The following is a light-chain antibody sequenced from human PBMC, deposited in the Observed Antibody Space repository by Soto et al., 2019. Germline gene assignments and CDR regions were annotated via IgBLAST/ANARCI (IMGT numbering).Light chain of an antibody. CDR1: SSDVGGYNY. CDR3: SSYTSSSTPSWV. J-gene: IGLJ3*02. CDR2: EVS. V-gene: IGLV2-14*01. Sequence: QSALTQPASVSGSPGQSITISCTGTSSDVGGYNYVSWYQQHPGKAPKLMIYEVSNRPSGVSNRFSGSKSGNTASLTISGLQAEDEADYYSSSYTSSSTPSWVFGGGTKLTVL.